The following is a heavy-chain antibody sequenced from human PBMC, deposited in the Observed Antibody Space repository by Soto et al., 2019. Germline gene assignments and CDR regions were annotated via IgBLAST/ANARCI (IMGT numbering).Heavy chain of an antibody. J-gene: IGHJ3*02. V-gene: IGHV3-30*03. D-gene: IGHD4-17*01. Sequence: QVQLVESGGGVVQPGRSLRLSCAASGFTFSSYGMHWVRQAPGKGLEWVVVISYDGSNKYYADSVKGRFTISRDNSKNTLYLQMNSLRAEDTAVYYCADYGDYADAFDIWGQGTMVTVSS. CDR3: ADYGDYADAFDI. CDR2: ISYDGSNK. CDR1: GFTFSSYG.